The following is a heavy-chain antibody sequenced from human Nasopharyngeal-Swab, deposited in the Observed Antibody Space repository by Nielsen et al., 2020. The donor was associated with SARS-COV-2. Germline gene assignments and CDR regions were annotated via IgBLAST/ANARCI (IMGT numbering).Heavy chain of an antibody. CDR3: ARERGRGGIWNYYYYYMDV. CDR1: GGSISSSSYY. V-gene: IGHV4-39*07. J-gene: IGHJ6*03. D-gene: IGHD3-10*01. CDR2: IYYSGST. Sequence: SETLSLTCTVSGGSISSSSYYWGWIRQPPGKGLEWIGSIYYSGSTYYNPSLKSRVTITVDTSKNQFSLKPSSVTAADRAVYYCARERGRGGIWNYYYYYMDVWGKGTTVTVSS.